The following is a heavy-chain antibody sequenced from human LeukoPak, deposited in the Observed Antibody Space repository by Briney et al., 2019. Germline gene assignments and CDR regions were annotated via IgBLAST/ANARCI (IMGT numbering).Heavy chain of an antibody. J-gene: IGHJ4*02. CDR2: INAGSGNT. D-gene: IGHD3-10*01. Sequence: ASVKVSCKASGYTFTSYAMHWVRQAPGQRLEWMGWINAGSGNTKYSQKFQGRVTITRDTSASTAYMELSSLRSEDTAVYYCARDLRVHSISYYYGSGPPVYWGQGTLVTVSS. V-gene: IGHV1-3*01. CDR3: ARDLRVHSISYYYGSGPPVY. CDR1: GYTFTSYA.